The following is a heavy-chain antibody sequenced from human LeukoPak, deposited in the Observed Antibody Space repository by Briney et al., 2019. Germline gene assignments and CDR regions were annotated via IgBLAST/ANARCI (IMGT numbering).Heavy chain of an antibody. J-gene: IGHJ4*02. Sequence: ASVKVSCKASGYTFTSYGISWVRQAPGQGLEWMGWISAYNGNTNYAQKLQGRVTITADESTSTAYMELSSLRSEDTAVYYCAFSRQSIVVVRCYFDYWGQGTLVTVSS. D-gene: IGHD2-2*01. CDR1: GYTFTSYG. V-gene: IGHV1-18*01. CDR2: ISAYNGNT. CDR3: AFSRQSIVVVRCYFDY.